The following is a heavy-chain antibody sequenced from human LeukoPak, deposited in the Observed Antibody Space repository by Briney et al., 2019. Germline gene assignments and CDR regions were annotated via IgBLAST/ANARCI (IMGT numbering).Heavy chain of an antibody. CDR2: ISGSGGST. CDR1: GFTFSSYA. CDR3: ARDIAAANTVGDAFDI. V-gene: IGHV3-23*01. D-gene: IGHD6-13*01. J-gene: IGHJ3*02. Sequence: GGSLRLSCAASGFTFSSYAMSWVRQAPGKGLEWVSGISGSGGSTHYADSVKGRFTISRDNPKNTLYLQMNSLRADDTAFYYCARDIAAANTVGDAFDIWGQGTMVTVSS.